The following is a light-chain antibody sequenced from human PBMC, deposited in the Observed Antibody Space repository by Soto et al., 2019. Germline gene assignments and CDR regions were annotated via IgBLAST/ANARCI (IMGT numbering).Light chain of an antibody. CDR3: SSYTSSSTLLV. J-gene: IGLJ2*01. V-gene: IGLV2-14*01. Sequence: QSALTQPASVSGSPGQSITISCTGTSSDVGGYNYVSWYQQHPGKAPKLMIYEVSNRPSGVSNRFSGSKSGNMASLTISGLQADDEADYYCSSYTSSSTLLVFGGGTKLTVL. CDR1: SSDVGGYNY. CDR2: EVS.